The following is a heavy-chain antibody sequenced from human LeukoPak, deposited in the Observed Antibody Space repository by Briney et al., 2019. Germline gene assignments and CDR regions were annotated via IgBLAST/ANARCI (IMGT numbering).Heavy chain of an antibody. V-gene: IGHV1-18*01. D-gene: IGHD2-2*01. CDR1: GGTFSSYG. CDR3: ARDEDIVVVPAAIRRFDP. Sequence: ASVKVSCKASGGTFSSYGISWVRQAPGQGLEWMGWISAYNGNTNYAQKLQGRVTMTTDTSTSTAYMELRSLRSDDTAVYYCARDEDIVVVPAAIRRFDPWGQGTLVTASS. J-gene: IGHJ5*02. CDR2: ISAYNGNT.